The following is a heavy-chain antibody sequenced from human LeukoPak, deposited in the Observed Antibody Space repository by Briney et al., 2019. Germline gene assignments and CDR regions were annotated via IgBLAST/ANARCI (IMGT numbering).Heavy chain of an antibody. Sequence: GGSLRLSCAASGFTFDDYAMQWVRQAPGKGLEWVSGISWNSGSIGYADSVKGRFTISRDNAKNSLYLQMNSLRAEDTALYYCAKAYSSSWYYFDYWGQGTLVTVSS. V-gene: IGHV3-9*01. J-gene: IGHJ4*02. CDR3: AKAYSSSWYYFDY. CDR1: GFTFDDYA. D-gene: IGHD6-13*01. CDR2: ISWNSGSI.